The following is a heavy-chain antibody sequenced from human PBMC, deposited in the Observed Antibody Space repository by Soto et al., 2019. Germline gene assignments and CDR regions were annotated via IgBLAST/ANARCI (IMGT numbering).Heavy chain of an antibody. J-gene: IGHJ1*01. Sequence: GGSLRRSCAASGFTFDDYAMHWVRQVPGKGLEWVSGINWNSGSIGYGDSVKGRFAISRDNAKNSLHLQMNSLSAEDTAFYYCVKDESINWYSGHFRHWGQGTLVTVSS. CDR2: INWNSGSI. CDR3: VKDESINWYSGHFRH. V-gene: IGHV3-9*01. D-gene: IGHD6-13*01. CDR1: GFTFDDYA.